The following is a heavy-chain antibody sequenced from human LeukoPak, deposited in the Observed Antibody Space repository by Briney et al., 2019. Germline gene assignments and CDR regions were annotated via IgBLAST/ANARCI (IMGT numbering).Heavy chain of an antibody. Sequence: SVKVSCKASGGTFSSYAISWVRQAPGQGLEWMGGIIPIFGTANYAQKFQGRVTITTDESTSTAYMELSSLRSEDTAVYYCARSGYSYGYSYFDYWGQGTLVTVSS. CDR1: GGTFSSYA. D-gene: IGHD5-18*01. J-gene: IGHJ4*02. CDR3: ARSGYSYGYSYFDY. V-gene: IGHV1-69*05. CDR2: IIPIFGTA.